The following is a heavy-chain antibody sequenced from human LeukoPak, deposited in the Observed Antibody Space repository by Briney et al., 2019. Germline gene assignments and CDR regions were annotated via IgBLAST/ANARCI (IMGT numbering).Heavy chain of an antibody. CDR3: ARGLGPAEGAFDI. J-gene: IGHJ3*02. V-gene: IGHV3-30-3*01. Sequence: GGPLRLSCAASGFTFSSYAMHWVRQAPGKGLEWVAVISYDGSNKYYADSVKGRFTISRDNSKNTLYLQMNSLRAEDTAVYYCARGLGPAEGAFDIWGQGTMVTVSS. D-gene: IGHD6-13*01. CDR1: GFTFSSYA. CDR2: ISYDGSNK.